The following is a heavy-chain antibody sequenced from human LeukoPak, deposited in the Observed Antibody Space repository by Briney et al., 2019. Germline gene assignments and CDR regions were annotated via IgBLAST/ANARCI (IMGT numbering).Heavy chain of an antibody. Sequence: PGGSLRLSCAASWFTVSSNYMTCVRQAPGQGLEWVSVIYFGGTTYYADSVKGRFTISRDNSKNTVDLQMNSLRVEDTAVYYCARGDGVYVYWGQGTLVTVSS. V-gene: IGHV3-53*01. CDR3: ARGDGVYVY. CDR2: IYFGGTT. CDR1: WFTVSSNY. D-gene: IGHD5/OR15-5a*01. J-gene: IGHJ4*02.